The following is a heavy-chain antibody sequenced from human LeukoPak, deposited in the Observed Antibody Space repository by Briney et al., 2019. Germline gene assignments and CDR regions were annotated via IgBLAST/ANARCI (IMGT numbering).Heavy chain of an antibody. J-gene: IGHJ4*02. Sequence: ASVKVSCKASGYSFTSYGIRWVRQAPGQGLEWMGWISAYNGNTNYAQKLQGRVTMTTDTSTSTAYMELRSLRSDDTAVYYCARDREMYEHTWEYSYGSGSYVGLYYWGQGTLVTVSS. D-gene: IGHD3-10*01. V-gene: IGHV1-18*01. CDR1: GYSFTSYG. CDR2: ISAYNGNT. CDR3: ARDREMYEHTWEYSYGSGSYVGLYY.